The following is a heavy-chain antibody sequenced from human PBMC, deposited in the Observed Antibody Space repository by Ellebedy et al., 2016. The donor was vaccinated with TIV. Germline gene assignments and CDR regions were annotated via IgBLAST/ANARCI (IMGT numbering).Heavy chain of an antibody. V-gene: IGHV4-4*07. D-gene: IGHD3-3*01. Sequence: SETLSLTCDVSGASITSYYWSWVRQSAGKGLEWIGRMHTTGSFNYNPSLKSRVTISVDTPGSQISLKLSSVTAADTAVYYCTRDFLIGATVYEFYGMDVWGQGTTVTVSS. CDR3: TRDFLIGATVYEFYGMDV. CDR1: GASITSYY. J-gene: IGHJ6*02. CDR2: MHTTGSF.